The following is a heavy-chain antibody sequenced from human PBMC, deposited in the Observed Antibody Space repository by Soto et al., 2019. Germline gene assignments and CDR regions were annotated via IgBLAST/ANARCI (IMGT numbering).Heavy chain of an antibody. D-gene: IGHD2-2*01. V-gene: IGHV3-33*01. CDR1: GFTFSSYG. J-gene: IGHJ4*02. CDR2: IWYDGSNK. CDR3: ARPNCSSTSCYEGHFDY. Sequence: GGSLRLSCAASGFTFSSYGMHWVRQAPGKGLEWVAVIWYDGSNKYYADSVKGRFTISRDNSKNTLYLQMNSLRAEDTAVYYYARPNCSSTSCYEGHFDYWGQGTLVTVSS.